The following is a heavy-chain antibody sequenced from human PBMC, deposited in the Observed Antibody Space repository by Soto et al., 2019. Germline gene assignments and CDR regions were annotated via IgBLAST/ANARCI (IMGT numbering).Heavy chain of an antibody. V-gene: IGHV1-18*01. CDR3: ARVIPGAEAWFDL. CDR1: GNTFTNFG. J-gene: IGHJ5*02. Sequence: ASVKVSCKASGNTFTNFGVTWVRQAPGQGLEWMGWISAYTDDPNYAQKFQGRVTMTIDTSTSTAYLDLRSLTSDDTAVYYCARVIPGAEAWFDLWGQGTLVTVSS. D-gene: IGHD2-2*01. CDR2: ISAYTDDP.